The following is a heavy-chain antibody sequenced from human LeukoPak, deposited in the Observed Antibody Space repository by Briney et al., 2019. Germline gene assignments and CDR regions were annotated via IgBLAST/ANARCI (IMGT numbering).Heavy chain of an antibody. J-gene: IGHJ5*02. CDR3: ARDRATGMIVVDNWFDP. CDR1: GFTFSSYS. D-gene: IGHD3-22*01. V-gene: IGHV3-21*04. Sequence: GGSLRLSCAASGFTFSSYSMNWVRQAPGKGLEWVSSISSSSSYIYYADSVKGRFTISRDNAKNSLYLQMNSLRAEDTAVYYCARDRATGMIVVDNWFDPWGQGTLVTVSS. CDR2: ISSSSSYI.